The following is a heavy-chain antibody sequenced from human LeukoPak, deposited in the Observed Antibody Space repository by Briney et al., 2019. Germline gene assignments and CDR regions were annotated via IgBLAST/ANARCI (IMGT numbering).Heavy chain of an antibody. Sequence: ASVKVSCKASGYTFTGYYMHWVRQAPGQGLEWMGWINPNSGGTNYAQKFQGRVTMTRDTSISTAYMELSRLRSEDTAVYYCARGYCSSSSCPNDAFDIWGQGTIVTVSS. CDR3: ARGYCSSSSCPNDAFDI. V-gene: IGHV1-2*02. D-gene: IGHD2-2*01. CDR1: GYTFTGYY. CDR2: INPNSGGT. J-gene: IGHJ3*02.